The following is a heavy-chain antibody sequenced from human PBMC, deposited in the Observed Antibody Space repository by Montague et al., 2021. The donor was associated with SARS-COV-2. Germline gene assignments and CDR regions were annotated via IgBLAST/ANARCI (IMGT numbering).Heavy chain of an antibody. V-gene: IGHV2-70*01. Sequence: PALVKPTQTLTLTCTFSGFSLSTSGMCVSWIRQPPGKALEWLALIDWDDDKYYSTSLKTRPTISKDTSKNQVVLTMTNMDPVDTATYYCARTPHDILTGHYSFDYWGQGTLVTVSS. CDR2: IDWDDDK. CDR3: ARTPHDILTGHYSFDY. D-gene: IGHD3-9*01. CDR1: GFSLSTSGMC. J-gene: IGHJ4*02.